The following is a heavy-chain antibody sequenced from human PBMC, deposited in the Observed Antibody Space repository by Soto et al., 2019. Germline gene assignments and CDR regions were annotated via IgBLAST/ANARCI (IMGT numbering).Heavy chain of an antibody. V-gene: IGHV1-18*01. CDR1: GYTYASHG. CDR3: AREGLTRPFDP. CDR2: ISAYNGNT. J-gene: IGHJ5*02. Sequence: SVKVSCKDSGYTYASHGSSWVRQAPGQGLEWMGWISAYNGNTNYAQKLQGRVTMTTDTSTSTAYMELRSLRSDDTAVYYCAREGLTRPFDPWGQGTLVTVSS. D-gene: IGHD2-21*02.